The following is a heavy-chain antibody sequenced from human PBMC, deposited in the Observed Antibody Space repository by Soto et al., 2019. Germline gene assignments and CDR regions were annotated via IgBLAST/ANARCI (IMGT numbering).Heavy chain of an antibody. V-gene: IGHV3-13*01. Sequence: EVQLVESGGGLVQPGGSLRLSCAASGFTFSNYDMHWVRQATGKGLEWVSVIGTAGDTYYPGSLKGRFTISRENAKNSLYLQMNSLRPEDTAVYYCARMTMAGNFDYWGQGTLVTVSS. CDR3: ARMTMAGNFDY. D-gene: IGHD6-19*01. CDR1: GFTFSNYD. J-gene: IGHJ4*02. CDR2: IGTAGDT.